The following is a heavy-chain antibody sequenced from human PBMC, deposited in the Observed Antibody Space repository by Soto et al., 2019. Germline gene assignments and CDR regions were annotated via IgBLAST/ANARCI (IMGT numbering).Heavy chain of an antibody. V-gene: IGHV1-46*01. CDR2: INPSGGST. J-gene: IGHJ6*02. CDR1: GYTFTSYY. Sequence: ASVKVSCKASGYTFTSYYMHWVRQAPGQGLEWMGIINPSGGSTSYAQKFQGRVTMTRDTSTSTVYMELSSLRSEDTAVYYCARDRKSVRRFFVDYYGMFFWGQGSTVTGSS. D-gene: IGHD6-6*01. CDR3: ARDRKSVRRFFVDYYGMFF.